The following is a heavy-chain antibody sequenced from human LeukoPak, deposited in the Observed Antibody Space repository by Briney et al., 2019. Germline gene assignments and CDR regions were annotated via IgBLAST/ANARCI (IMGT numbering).Heavy chain of an antibody. CDR2: INPSGGST. CDR1: GYTFTSYY. D-gene: IGHD3-10*01. Sequence: ASVKVSCKASGYTFTSYYMHWVRQAPGQGLEWMGIINPSGGSTSYAQKFQGRVTMTRDTSTSTVYMELSSLTSDDPAMYYCAIITGYYFDFWGQGTLVTVSS. V-gene: IGHV1-46*01. J-gene: IGHJ4*02. CDR3: AIITGYYFDF.